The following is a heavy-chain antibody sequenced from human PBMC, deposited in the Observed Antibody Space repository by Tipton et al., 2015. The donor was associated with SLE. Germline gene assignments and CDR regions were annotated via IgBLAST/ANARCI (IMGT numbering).Heavy chain of an antibody. CDR1: GFTFSSYS. CDR2: ISSSSSTI. CDR3: AKGPTAHYVGNFDY. V-gene: IGHV3-48*01. D-gene: IGHD1-26*01. Sequence: GSLRLSCAASGFTFSSYSMNWVRQAPGKGLEWVSYISSSSSTIYYADSVKGRFTISRDNAKNSLYLQMNSLRAEDTAVYYCAKGPTAHYVGNFDYWGQGTLVTVSS. J-gene: IGHJ4*02.